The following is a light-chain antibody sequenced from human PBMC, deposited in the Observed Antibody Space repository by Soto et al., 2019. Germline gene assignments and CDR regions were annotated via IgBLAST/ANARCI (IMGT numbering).Light chain of an antibody. V-gene: IGLV2-14*01. CDR2: DVS. Sequence: QSALTQPASVSGSPGQSITLSCTGTNNDVGGYESVSWYQQHAGRAPRLIIYDVSNRPSGISGRFSGSKFGNTASLTISGLQAEDEADYYCSSYTSSSLYVFGTGTKVTVL. J-gene: IGLJ1*01. CDR3: SSYTSSSLYV. CDR1: NNDVGGYES.